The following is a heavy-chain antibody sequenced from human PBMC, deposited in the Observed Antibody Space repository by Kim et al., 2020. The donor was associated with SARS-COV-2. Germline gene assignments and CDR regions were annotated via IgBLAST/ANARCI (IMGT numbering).Heavy chain of an antibody. D-gene: IGHD6-13*01. Sequence: RFTISRDNSKNTLYLQMNSLRAEDTAVYYCARTPHRVAAAAHTRDNWFDPWGQGTLVTVSS. CDR3: ARTPHRVAAAAHTRDNWFDP. J-gene: IGHJ5*02. V-gene: IGHV3-30*01.